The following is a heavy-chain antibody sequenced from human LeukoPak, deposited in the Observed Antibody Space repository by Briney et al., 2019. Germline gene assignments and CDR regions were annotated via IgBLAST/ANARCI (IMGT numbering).Heavy chain of an antibody. D-gene: IGHD3-22*01. V-gene: IGHV4-34*01. CDR3: ARPVDYYYDSSGYYYGYYFDY. J-gene: IGHJ4*02. CDR1: GGSFSGYY. CDR2: INHSGST. Sequence: SETLSLTCAVYGGSFSGYYWSWIRQPPGKGLEWIGEINHSGSTNYNPSLKSRVTISVDTSKNQSSLKLSSVTAADTAVYYCARPVDYYYDSSGYYYGYYFDYWGQGTLVTVSS.